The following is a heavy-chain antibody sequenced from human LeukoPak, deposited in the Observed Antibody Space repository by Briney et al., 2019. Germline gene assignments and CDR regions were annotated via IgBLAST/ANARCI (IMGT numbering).Heavy chain of an antibody. CDR1: GYTFTGYY. D-gene: IGHD5-12*01. Sequence: ASVKVSCKASGYTFTGYYMHWVRQAPGQGLEWMGWINPNSGGTNYAQKFQGRVTMTRDTSISTAYMELSRLRSDDTAVYYCARGPWRYSGYDFVPGFDYWGQGNLVTVSS. V-gene: IGHV1-2*02. CDR2: INPNSGGT. CDR3: ARGPWRYSGYDFVPGFDY. J-gene: IGHJ4*02.